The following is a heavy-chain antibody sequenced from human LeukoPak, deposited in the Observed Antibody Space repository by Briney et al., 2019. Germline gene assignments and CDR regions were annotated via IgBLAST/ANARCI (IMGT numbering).Heavy chain of an antibody. CDR3: ARGYYDSSGYSLPFDY. Sequence: PSETLSLTCTVSGGSISSYYWSWIRQPPGKGLEWIGYIYYSGSTNYNPSLKSRVTISLDTSKNQFSLKLSSVTAADTAVYYCARGYYDSSGYSLPFDYWGQGTLVTVSS. J-gene: IGHJ4*02. CDR1: GGSISSYY. CDR2: IYYSGST. V-gene: IGHV4-59*01. D-gene: IGHD3-22*01.